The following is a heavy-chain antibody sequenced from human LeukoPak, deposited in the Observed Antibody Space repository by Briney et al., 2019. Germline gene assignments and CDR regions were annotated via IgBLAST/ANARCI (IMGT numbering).Heavy chain of an antibody. J-gene: IGHJ5*02. CDR1: GASISDYY. CDR2: IYATET. CDR3: ARLGTCGGDCLDRFDP. D-gene: IGHD2-21*02. Sequence: SETLSLTCNVSGASISDYYWSWIRQSAGKGLEWIGRIYATETDFNPSLKSRLTMSIDTSKNQFSLKLRSVTAADTAVYYCARLGTCGGDCLDRFDPWGQGTLVTVSS. V-gene: IGHV4-4*07.